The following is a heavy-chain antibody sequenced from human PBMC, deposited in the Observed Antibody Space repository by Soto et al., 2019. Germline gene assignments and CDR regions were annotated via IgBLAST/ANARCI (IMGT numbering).Heavy chain of an antibody. CDR3: VRSRSGAVADSFDL. J-gene: IGHJ4*02. D-gene: IGHD3-10*01. Sequence: GGALRLSCEGPVFTCSRHALHWVRQAPGKGLEWVAVVSKDGSVKYWIESVKGRFTLSRDNSKNTVYLEMNSLRPEDTGVYYCVRSRSGAVADSFDLWGQGTLVTVSS. CDR1: VFTCSRHA. V-gene: IGHV3-30-3*01. CDR2: VSKDGSVK.